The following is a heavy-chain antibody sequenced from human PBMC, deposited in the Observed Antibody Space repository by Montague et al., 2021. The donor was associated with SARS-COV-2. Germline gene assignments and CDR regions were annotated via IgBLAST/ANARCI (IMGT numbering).Heavy chain of an antibody. CDR2: IYYSGST. CDR1: GVSIGSYY. J-gene: IGHJ5*02. D-gene: IGHD2-15*01. CDR3: ARRALGYCSGGSCEEGFDP. V-gene: IGHV4-59*08. Sequence: SETLSLTCAVSGVSIGSYYWSWIRQPPGKGLEWIGYIYYSGSTNYNPSLKSRVTISVDTSKNQFSLKLSSVTAADTAVYYCARRALGYCSGGSCEEGFDPWGQGTLVTVSS.